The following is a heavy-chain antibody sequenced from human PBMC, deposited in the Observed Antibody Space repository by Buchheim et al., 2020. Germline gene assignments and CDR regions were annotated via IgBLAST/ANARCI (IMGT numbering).Heavy chain of an antibody. Sequence: QVQLQESGPGLVKPSQTLSLTCSVSGGSMSNGDYYWSWIRQPPGKGLEWIGYIYYSGSTDYNPSLKSLVTTSVDTSNNQFSLKLSSVTAADTAVYYCARASGYYGSGSYYRLNLNWIDPWGQGTL. J-gene: IGHJ5*02. V-gene: IGHV4-30-4*01. CDR3: ARASGYYGSGSYYRLNLNWIDP. D-gene: IGHD3-10*01. CDR2: IYYSGST. CDR1: GGSMSNGDYY.